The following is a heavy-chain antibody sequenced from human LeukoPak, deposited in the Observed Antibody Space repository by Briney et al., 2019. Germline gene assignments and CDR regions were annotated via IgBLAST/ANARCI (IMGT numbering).Heavy chain of an antibody. Sequence: ASVKVSCKASGYAFISYGISWVRQAPGQGLEWMGWISGYNGNTNYAQNLQGRVTMTTDTSASTAYMELRSLRSDDTAVYYCARGLGVVTAQSEQPKPRYFDLWGRGTQVTVSS. CDR2: ISGYNGNT. CDR1: GYAFISYG. V-gene: IGHV1-18*01. CDR3: ARGLGVVTAQSEQPKPRYFDL. D-gene: IGHD2-21*02. J-gene: IGHJ2*01.